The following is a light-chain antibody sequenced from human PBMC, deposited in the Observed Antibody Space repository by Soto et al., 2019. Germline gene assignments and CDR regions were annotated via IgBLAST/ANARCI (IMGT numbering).Light chain of an antibody. CDR2: TAS. CDR3: LQHNSYPPT. V-gene: IGKV1-17*01. CDR1: QGIRND. Sequence: DIQMTQSSSFLSASVGDRVTITYRASQGIRNDLSWYQQKPGKAPKRLIYTASSLQSGIPSRFSGSGSETEFTLTISSLQPEDFATYYCLQHNSYPPTFGGGTKVEIK. J-gene: IGKJ4*01.